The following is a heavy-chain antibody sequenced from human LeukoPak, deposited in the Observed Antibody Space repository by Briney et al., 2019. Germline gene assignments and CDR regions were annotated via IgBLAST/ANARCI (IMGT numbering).Heavy chain of an antibody. CDR2: INHSGST. V-gene: IGHV4-34*01. D-gene: IGHD2-15*01. CDR3: ARAYCSGGSCVRWFDP. J-gene: IGHJ5*02. CDR1: GGSFSGYY. Sequence: PSETLSLTCAVYGGSFSGYYWSWIRQPPGKGLEWIGEINHSGSTNYNPSLKSRVTISVDTSKNQFSLKLSSVTAADTAVYYCARAYCSGGSCVRWFDPWGQGTLVTVSS.